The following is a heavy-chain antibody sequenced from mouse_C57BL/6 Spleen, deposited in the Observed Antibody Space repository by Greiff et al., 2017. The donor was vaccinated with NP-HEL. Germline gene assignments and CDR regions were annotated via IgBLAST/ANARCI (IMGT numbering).Heavy chain of an antibody. V-gene: IGHV1-81*01. J-gene: IGHJ1*03. CDR3: ARGPTGYWYFDV. D-gene: IGHD4-1*02. CDR1: GYTFTSYG. CDR2: IYPRSGNT. Sequence: QVQLQQSGAELARPGASVKLSCKASGYTFTSYGISWVKQRTGQGLEWIGEIYPRSGNTYYNEKSKGKATLTADKSSSTAYMELRSLTSEDSAVYFCARGPTGYWYFDVWGTGTTVTVSS.